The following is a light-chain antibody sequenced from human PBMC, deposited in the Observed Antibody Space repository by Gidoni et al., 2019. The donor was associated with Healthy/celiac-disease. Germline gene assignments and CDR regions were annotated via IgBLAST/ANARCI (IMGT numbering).Light chain of an antibody. Sequence: EIVLTQSPGTLSLSPRERATLSCRASQRVSSNYLAWYQQKPGQAPRLLIFEASSRATGIPDRFSGSGSGTDFTLTISRLEPEDFAVYYCQQYGSTPFTFGQGTKLEIK. V-gene: IGKV3-20*01. CDR2: EAS. J-gene: IGKJ2*01. CDR3: QQYGSTPFT. CDR1: QRVSSNY.